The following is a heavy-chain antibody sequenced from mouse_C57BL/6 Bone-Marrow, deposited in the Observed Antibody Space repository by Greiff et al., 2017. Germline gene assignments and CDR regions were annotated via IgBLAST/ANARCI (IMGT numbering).Heavy chain of an antibody. D-gene: IGHD2-4*01. Sequence: QVQLQQPGAELVKPGASVKLSCKASGYTFTSYWMHWVKQRPGRGLAWLGRIGPNSGGTKYNETFTSKATLTVDKPSSTAYMQLSSLTSEDSAVYYCARMRDYDRAWFAYWGQGTLVTVSA. CDR3: ARMRDYDRAWFAY. CDR1: GYTFTSYW. J-gene: IGHJ3*01. CDR2: IGPNSGGT. V-gene: IGHV1-72*01.